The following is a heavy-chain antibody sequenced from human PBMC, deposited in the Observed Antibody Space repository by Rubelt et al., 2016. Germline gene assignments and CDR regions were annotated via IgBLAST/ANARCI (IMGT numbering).Heavy chain of an antibody. CDR2: ISAYNGNT. Sequence: GQGLEWMGWISAYNGNTNYAQKLQGRVTMTTDTSTSTAYMELRSLRSDDTAVYYCARGGFIQTGAFDIWGQGTMVTVSS. J-gene: IGHJ3*02. CDR3: ARGGFIQTGAFDI. V-gene: IGHV1-18*01. D-gene: IGHD5-18*01.